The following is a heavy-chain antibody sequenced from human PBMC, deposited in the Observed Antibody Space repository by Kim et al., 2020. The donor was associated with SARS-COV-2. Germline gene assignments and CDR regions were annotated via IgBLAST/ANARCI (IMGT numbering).Heavy chain of an antibody. CDR2: INHSGST. Sequence: SETLSLTCAVYGGSFSGYYWSWIRQPPGKGLEWIGEINHSGSTNYNPSLKSRVTISVDTSKNQFSLKLSSVTAADTAVYYCARGITMVRGVIRSLYYYG. D-gene: IGHD3-10*01. V-gene: IGHV4-34*01. CDR3: ARGITMVRGVIRSLYYYG. CDR1: GGSFSGYY. J-gene: IGHJ6*01.